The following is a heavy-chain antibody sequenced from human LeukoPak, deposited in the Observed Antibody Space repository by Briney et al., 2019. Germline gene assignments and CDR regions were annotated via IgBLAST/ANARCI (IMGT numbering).Heavy chain of an antibody. J-gene: IGHJ4*02. D-gene: IGHD5-18*01. V-gene: IGHV3-48*01. CDR3: ARDHNYAFDY. Sequence: SGPSLRPACAASAFTFSSYSTNWVRQAPGKRLGWVSYISSISGTINYADSVKGRFTISGDNARNSLFLQMNSLRAEDTAVYYCARDHNYAFDYWGQGTLVTVSS. CDR2: ISSISGTI. CDR1: AFTFSSYS.